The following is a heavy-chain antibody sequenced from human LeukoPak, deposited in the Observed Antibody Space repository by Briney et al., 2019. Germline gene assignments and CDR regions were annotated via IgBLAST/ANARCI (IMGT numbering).Heavy chain of an antibody. V-gene: IGHV1-46*01. D-gene: IGHD3-22*01. Sequence: ASVTVSCKASGYTFTSYYMHWVRQAPAQGLEWMGIINPSGGSTSYAQKFQGRVTMTRDTSTSTVYMELSSLRSEDTAVYYCAREVVHYYDSSGGSDYWGQGTLVTVSS. CDR3: AREVVHYYDSSGGSDY. CDR2: INPSGGST. CDR1: GYTFTSYY. J-gene: IGHJ4*02.